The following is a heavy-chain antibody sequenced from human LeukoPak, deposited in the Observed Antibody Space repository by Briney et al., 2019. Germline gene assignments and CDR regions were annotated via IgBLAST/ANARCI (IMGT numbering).Heavy chain of an antibody. CDR2: IYSAGNT. CDR1: GFTVSSNY. CDR3: GRGLRSHGESEVEY. V-gene: IGHV3-53*04. J-gene: IGHJ4*02. Sequence: PGGSLRLSCVASGFTVSSNYMSWVRQAPGKGLEWVSVIYSAGNTYYADSVKGRFTISRHNSENTLYLHMNSLRVEDTAVYFCGRGLRSHGESEVEYWGRGTLVTVSS. D-gene: IGHD3-10*01.